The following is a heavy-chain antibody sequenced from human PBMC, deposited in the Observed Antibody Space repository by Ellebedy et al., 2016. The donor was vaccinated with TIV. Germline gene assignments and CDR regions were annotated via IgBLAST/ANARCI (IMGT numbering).Heavy chain of an antibody. CDR1: GGSISSSSYY. CDR3: ARDGFIAAAGTFDY. J-gene: IGHJ4*02. Sequence: SETLSLXXTVSGGSISSSSYYWGWIRQPPGKGLEWIGSIYYSGSTYYNPSLKSRVTISVDTSKNQFSLKLSSVTAADTAVYYCARDGFIAAAGTFDYWGQGTPVTVSS. CDR2: IYYSGST. D-gene: IGHD6-13*01. V-gene: IGHV4-39*07.